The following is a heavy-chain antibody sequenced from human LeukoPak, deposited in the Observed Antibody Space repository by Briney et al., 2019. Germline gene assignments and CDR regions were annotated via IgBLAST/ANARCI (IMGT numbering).Heavy chain of an antibody. CDR3: ARVLRYFDWLSHYYYGMDV. CDR2: VGATGDT. V-gene: IGHV3-13*01. J-gene: IGHJ6*02. D-gene: IGHD3-9*01. Sequence: GGSLRLSCSASGFIFSDYDMYWVRQVAGEGLEWVSGVGATGDTSYPDSVKGRFTISRDNSKNTLYLQMNSLRAEDTAVYYCARVLRYFDWLSHYYYGMDVWGQGTTVTVSS. CDR1: GFIFSDYD.